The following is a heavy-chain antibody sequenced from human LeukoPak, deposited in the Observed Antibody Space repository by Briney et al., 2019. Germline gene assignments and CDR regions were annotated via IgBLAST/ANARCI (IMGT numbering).Heavy chain of an antibody. J-gene: IGHJ4*02. CDR3: ARTTVTTFYYFDY. CDR1: GFTFSSYS. V-gene: IGHV3-21*01. Sequence: GGSLRLSCAASGFTFSSYSMNWVRQAPGKGLEWVSSISSSSSYIYYADSVKGRFTISRDNAKNSLYLQMNSLRAEDTAVYYCARTTVTTFYYFDYWGQGTLVTVSS. D-gene: IGHD4-17*01. CDR2: ISSSSSYI.